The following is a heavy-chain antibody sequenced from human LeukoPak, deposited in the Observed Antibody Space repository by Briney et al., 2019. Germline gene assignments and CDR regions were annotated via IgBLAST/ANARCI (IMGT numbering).Heavy chain of an antibody. V-gene: IGHV1-8*01. Sequence: ASVKVSCKASGYTFTSYDINWVRQATGQGLEWMGWMNPNSGNTGYAQKFQGRVTMTRNTPISTAYMELSSLRSEDTAVYYCARELPAGHDFWSGHYYYGMDVWGQGTTVTVSS. D-gene: IGHD3-3*01. J-gene: IGHJ6*02. CDR3: ARELPAGHDFWSGHYYYGMDV. CDR2: MNPNSGNT. CDR1: GYTFTSYD.